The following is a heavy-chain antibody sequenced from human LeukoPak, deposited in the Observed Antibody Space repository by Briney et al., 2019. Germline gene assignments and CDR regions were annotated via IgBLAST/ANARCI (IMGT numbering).Heavy chain of an antibody. D-gene: IGHD1-20*01. CDR1: GGCFSGYY. Sequence: SETLSLTCAVYGGCFSGYYWSWIRQPPGKGLEWIGEINYSGSTKYLPSLKSRVTISVDTSKNQFSLNLSSVTAADTAVYYCARELTGTTTFDYWGQGTLVTVSS. J-gene: IGHJ4*02. V-gene: IGHV4-34*01. CDR3: ARELTGTTTFDY. CDR2: INYSGST.